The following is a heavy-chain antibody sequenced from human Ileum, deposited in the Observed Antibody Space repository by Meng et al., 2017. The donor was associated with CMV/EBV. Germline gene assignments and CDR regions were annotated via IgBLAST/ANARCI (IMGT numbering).Heavy chain of an antibody. D-gene: IGHD5-18*01. V-gene: IGHV4-59*13. CDR1: GGSISTYH. CDR2: TSHGGSS. CDR3: ARDKEHSYGKWFDP. J-gene: IGHJ5*02. Sequence: QMHLQESRPRLVNPSDPLSRSCNVSGGSISTYHWTWSRQPPGKGLEWIGDTSHGGSSNYNPSLKSRVTISVDTSKNQFSLKLSSVTAADTAVYYCARDKEHSYGKWFDPWGQGTLVTVSS.